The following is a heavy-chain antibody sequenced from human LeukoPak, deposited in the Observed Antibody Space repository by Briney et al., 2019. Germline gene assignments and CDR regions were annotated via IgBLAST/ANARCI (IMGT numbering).Heavy chain of an antibody. Sequence: SETLSLTCTVSGGSISGSSYYWGWIRQTPGKGLEWIGRIYYSGSTSCNPSLKSRVPISVDTSKNQFSLKLTSVTAADTAVDYCATEDAGTPHNWFDPWGQGTPVTVTS. CDR2: IYYSGST. CDR1: GGSISGSSYY. D-gene: IGHD6-13*01. J-gene: IGHJ5*02. CDR3: ATEDAGTPHNWFDP. V-gene: IGHV4-39*07.